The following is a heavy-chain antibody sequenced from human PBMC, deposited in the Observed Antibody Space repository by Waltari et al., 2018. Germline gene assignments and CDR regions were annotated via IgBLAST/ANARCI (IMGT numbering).Heavy chain of an antibody. V-gene: IGHV1-69*12. D-gene: IGHD3-3*02. J-gene: IGHJ6*03. Sequence: QVQLVQSGAEVKKPGSSVKVSCKASGGTFSSYAISWVRQAPGQGLEWMGGIIPIFGTANYAQKFQGRVTITEDESTSTAYMELSSLRSEDTAVYYCASHFWSGYYTGIDYYYYMDVWGKGTTVTVSS. CDR2: IIPIFGTA. CDR3: ASHFWSGYYTGIDYYYYMDV. CDR1: GGTFSSYA.